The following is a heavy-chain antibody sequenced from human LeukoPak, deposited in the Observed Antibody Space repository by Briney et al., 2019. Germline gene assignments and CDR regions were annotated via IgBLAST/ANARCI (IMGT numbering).Heavy chain of an antibody. V-gene: IGHV3-23*01. CDR3: AKDYHIVVVPAATPGLFDY. Sequence: PGGSLRLSCAASGFTFSSYAMSWVRQAPGKGLEWVSAISGSGGSTYYADSVKGRFTISRDNSKNTLYLQGNSLRAEDTAVYYCAKDYHIVVVPAATPGLFDYWGQGTLVTVSS. CDR1: GFTFSSYA. D-gene: IGHD2-2*01. J-gene: IGHJ4*02. CDR2: ISGSGGST.